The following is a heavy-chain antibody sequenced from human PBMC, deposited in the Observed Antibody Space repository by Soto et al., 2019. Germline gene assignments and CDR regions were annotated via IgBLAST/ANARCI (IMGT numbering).Heavy chain of an antibody. J-gene: IGHJ5*02. D-gene: IGHD2-15*01. CDR3: GSSGFVGREVHTWFDP. V-gene: IGHV4-59*01. CDR2: ISYRGST. CDR1: AGSITTSY. Sequence: SETLSLTCTVSAGSITTSYWSWIRQPLGKALEWIGYISYRGSTNYNPSLKSRLTISIDTCKSQISLKLTSMTTADTAVYYCGSSGFVGREVHTWFDPWGQGPRGTAS.